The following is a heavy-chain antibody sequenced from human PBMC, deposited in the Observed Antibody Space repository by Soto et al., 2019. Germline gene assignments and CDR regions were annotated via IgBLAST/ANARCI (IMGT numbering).Heavy chain of an antibody. V-gene: IGHV4-34*01. Sequence: QVQLQQWGAGLLKPSETLSLTCAVSGGSFSGYYWSWIRQPPGKGLEWIGEINHSGSTNYNPALKSRVTISVDTSKNQFSLKLSSVTAADTAVYYCARVEGWYGYFDYWGQGTLVTVSS. D-gene: IGHD6-19*01. CDR3: ARVEGWYGYFDY. CDR2: INHSGST. CDR1: GGSFSGYY. J-gene: IGHJ4*02.